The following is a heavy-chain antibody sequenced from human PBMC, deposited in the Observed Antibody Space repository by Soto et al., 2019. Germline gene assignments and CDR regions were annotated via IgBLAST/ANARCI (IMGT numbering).Heavy chain of an antibody. J-gene: IGHJ2*01. CDR1: GGSISSYF. Sequence: QVQLQESGPGLVKPSETLFLTCTVSGGSISSYFWSWIRQPPGKGLEWIGYIYYTGSTNYNPSLKSRVTRSVDTSKNQFSLQLSSVTAADTAVYYCANFNRYFDLWGRGTLVTVSS. CDR2: IYYTGST. CDR3: ANFNRYFDL. V-gene: IGHV4-59*01.